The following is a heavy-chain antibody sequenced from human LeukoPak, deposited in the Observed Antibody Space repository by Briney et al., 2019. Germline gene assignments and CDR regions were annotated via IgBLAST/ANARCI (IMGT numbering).Heavy chain of an antibody. CDR3: ARAGSGWYGY. CDR1: GGSISSGGYS. J-gene: IGHJ4*02. CDR2: INHSGST. V-gene: IGHV4-34*01. Sequence: ASETLSLTCAVSGGSISSGGYSWSWIRQPPGKGLEWIGEINHSGSTNYNPSLKSRVTISVDTSKNQFSLKLSSVTAADTAVYYCARAGSGWYGYWGQGTLVTVSS. D-gene: IGHD6-19*01.